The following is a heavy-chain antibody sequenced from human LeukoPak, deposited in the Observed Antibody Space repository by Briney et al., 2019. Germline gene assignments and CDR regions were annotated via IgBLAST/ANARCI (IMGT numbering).Heavy chain of an antibody. CDR1: GGSISSYY. D-gene: IGHD6-19*01. V-gene: IGHV4-59*01. Sequence: PSETLSLTCTVSGGSISSYYWSWIRQPPGKGLEWIGYIYYSGSTNYNPSLKSRVTISVDTSKNQFSLKLSSVTAADTAVYYCARGYTRLRAVAGGNWLDPWGQGTLVTVSS. J-gene: IGHJ5*02. CDR2: IYYSGST. CDR3: ARGYTRLRAVAGGNWLDP.